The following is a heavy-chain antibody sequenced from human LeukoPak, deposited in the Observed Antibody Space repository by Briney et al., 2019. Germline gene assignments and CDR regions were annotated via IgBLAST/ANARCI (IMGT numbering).Heavy chain of an antibody. Sequence: SETLSLTCTVSGGSISSYYWSWIRQPPGKGLEWIGYIYYSGSTNYNPSLKSRVTISVDTSKNQFSLKLSSVTAADTAVYYCARVNSAWYGALDFWGQGTLVTVSS. CDR3: ARVNSAWYGALDF. CDR1: GGSISSYY. V-gene: IGHV4-59*01. D-gene: IGHD6-19*01. J-gene: IGHJ4*02. CDR2: IYYSGST.